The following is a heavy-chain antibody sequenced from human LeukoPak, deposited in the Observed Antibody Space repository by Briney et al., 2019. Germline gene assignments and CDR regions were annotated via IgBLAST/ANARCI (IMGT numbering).Heavy chain of an antibody. CDR3: ARGYGSGNYPYSYGVDV. Sequence: SETLSLTCTVWGGAISSTSYYGGCIRQPPGKGLEWIGSIYYSGSTCYNASLKSRVTISVDTSKHPFSLNMSYVTAADTAVYYCARGYGSGNYPYSYGVDVWGQGTTVTVSS. D-gene: IGHD3-10*01. V-gene: IGHV4-39*01. CDR1: GGAISSTSYY. CDR2: IYYSGST. J-gene: IGHJ6*02.